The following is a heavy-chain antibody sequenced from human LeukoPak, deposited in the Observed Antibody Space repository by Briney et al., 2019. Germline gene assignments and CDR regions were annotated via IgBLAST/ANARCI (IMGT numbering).Heavy chain of an antibody. V-gene: IGHV3-23*01. D-gene: IGHD3-22*01. CDR2: IISSGTTR. Sequence: GGSLRLSCAASGFMFSNYVIGWVRQAPGKGLEWLTAIISSGTTRYYAESVKGRFTISRDNSNNTVFLEMNSLRVEDTAVYYCAKSLTIWSSGSLDHWDQGTLVTVSS. J-gene: IGHJ4*02. CDR3: AKSLTIWSSGSLDH. CDR1: GFMFSNYV.